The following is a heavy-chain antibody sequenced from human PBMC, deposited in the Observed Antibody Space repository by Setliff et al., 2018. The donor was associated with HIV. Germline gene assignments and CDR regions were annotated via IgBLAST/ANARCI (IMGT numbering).Heavy chain of an antibody. CDR3: AREIRTIEGGYLDI. CDR1: GYRFNSHW. V-gene: IGHV5-51*01. D-gene: IGHD6-13*01. CDR2: IYPGDSET. J-gene: IGHJ3*02. Sequence: ASLKISCKGVGYRFNSHWIAWVRPMPGKGLEWMGNIYPGDSETRYSPSFHGQVTFSADTTVDTAYLQWNTLKSSDTAMYYCAREIRTIEGGYLDIWGQGTSVTVSS.